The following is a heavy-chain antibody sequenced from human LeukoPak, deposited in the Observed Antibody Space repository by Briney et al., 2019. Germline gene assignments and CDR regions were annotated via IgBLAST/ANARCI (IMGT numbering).Heavy chain of an antibody. Sequence: GGSLRLSCAASGFTFSSYGMHWVRQAPGKGLEWVAFIRYDGSNKYYADSVKGRFTISRDNSKNTLYPQMNSLRAEDTAVYYCAKDWILLWFGEFGVLDVWGKGTTVTISS. CDR2: IRYDGSNK. J-gene: IGHJ6*04. CDR3: AKDWILLWFGEFGVLDV. CDR1: GFTFSSYG. D-gene: IGHD3-10*01. V-gene: IGHV3-30*02.